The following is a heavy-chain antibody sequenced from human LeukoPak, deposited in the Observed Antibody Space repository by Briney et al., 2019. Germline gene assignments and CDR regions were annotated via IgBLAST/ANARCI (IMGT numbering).Heavy chain of an antibody. CDR1: GFTFRSYA. CDR2: IYYSGST. Sequence: PGGSLRLSCAASGFTFRSYAMTWVRQPPGKGLEWIGTIYYSGSTYYNPSLKSRVTISVDTSKNQFSLKLSSVTAADTAVYYCARSLPDQLEGMDVWGQGTTVTVSS. J-gene: IGHJ6*02. V-gene: IGHV4-59*04. D-gene: IGHD2-2*01. CDR3: ARSLPDQLEGMDV.